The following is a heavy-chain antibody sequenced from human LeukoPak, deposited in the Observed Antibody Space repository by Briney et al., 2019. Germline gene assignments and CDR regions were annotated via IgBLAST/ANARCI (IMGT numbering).Heavy chain of an antibody. D-gene: IGHD6-13*01. CDR1: GYTFTSYG. V-gene: IGHV1-18*01. CDR2: ISAYNGNT. J-gene: IGHJ5*02. Sequence: ASVKVSCKASGYTFTSYGISWVRQAPGQGLEWMGWISAYNGNTNYAQKLQGRVTMTTDTSTSTAYMELSSPRSEDTAVYYCARGRISSRTFDPWGQGTLVTVSS. CDR3: ARGRISSRTFDP.